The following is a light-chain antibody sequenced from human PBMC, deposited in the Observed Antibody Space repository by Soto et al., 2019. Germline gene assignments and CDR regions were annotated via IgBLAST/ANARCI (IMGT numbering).Light chain of an antibody. Sequence: QSVLTQPASVSGSPGQSITISCTGTSSDVGSYNLVSWYQQHPGKAPKLMMYEGSKRPSGVSNRFSGSKSGNTASLTISGLQAEDEADYYCCSYAGSSTSVVFGGRTKLTVL. J-gene: IGLJ2*01. CDR3: CSYAGSSTSVV. V-gene: IGLV2-23*01. CDR2: EGS. CDR1: SSDVGSYNL.